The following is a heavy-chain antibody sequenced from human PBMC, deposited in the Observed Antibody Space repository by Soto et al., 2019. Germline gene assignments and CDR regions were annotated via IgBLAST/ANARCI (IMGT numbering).Heavy chain of an antibody. Sequence: PGGSLRLSCAASGFTVSSNYMSWVRQAPGKGLEWVSVIYSGGSTYYADSVKGRFTISRDNSKNTLYLQMDSLRAEDTAVYYCARDRLSVWGYYMDVWGKGTTVTVSS. V-gene: IGHV3-66*01. CDR1: GFTVSSNY. CDR2: IYSGGST. J-gene: IGHJ6*03. CDR3: ARDRLSVWGYYMDV. D-gene: IGHD3-16*01.